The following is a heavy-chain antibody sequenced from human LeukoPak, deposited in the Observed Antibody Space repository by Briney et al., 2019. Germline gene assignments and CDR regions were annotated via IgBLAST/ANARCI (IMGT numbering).Heavy chain of an antibody. CDR3: ARVGGYYYYFDY. V-gene: IGHV1-69*06. J-gene: IGHJ4*02. CDR2: IIPIFGTA. CDR1: GGTFSSYA. Sequence: GASVKVSCKASGGTFSSYAISWVRQAPGQGLEWMGGIIPIFGTANYAQKFQGRVTITADTSTSTAYMELRSLRSDDTAVYYCARVGGYYYYFDYWGQGTLVTVSS. D-gene: IGHD3-22*01.